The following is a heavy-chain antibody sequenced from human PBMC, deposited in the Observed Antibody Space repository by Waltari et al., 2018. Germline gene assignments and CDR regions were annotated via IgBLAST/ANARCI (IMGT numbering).Heavy chain of an antibody. CDR2: MNTDWVST. Sequence: EVQLVESGGGLVQPGGSLRLSCAASGFTFSSYWMHWVRQAPGKGLVAVYRMNTDWVSTSYADSVKGRFTISRDNAKNTLYLQMHSLRAEDTAVYYCASPRGTGFDYWGQGTLVTVSS. D-gene: IGHD1-1*01. CDR1: GFTFSSYW. J-gene: IGHJ4*02. CDR3: ASPRGTGFDY. V-gene: IGHV3-74*01.